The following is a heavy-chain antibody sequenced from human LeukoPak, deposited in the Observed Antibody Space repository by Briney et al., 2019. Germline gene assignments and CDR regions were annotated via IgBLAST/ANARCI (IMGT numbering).Heavy chain of an antibody. Sequence: SETLSLTCTVSGGSISSSSYYWGWLRQPPGKGLEWIGSIYYSGSTYYNPSLKSRVTISVDTSKNQFSLKLSSVTAADTAVYYCARVNAVGDWFDPWGQGTLVTVSS. V-gene: IGHV4-39*07. CDR2: IYYSGST. D-gene: IGHD4-23*01. CDR1: GGSISSSSYY. J-gene: IGHJ5*02. CDR3: ARVNAVGDWFDP.